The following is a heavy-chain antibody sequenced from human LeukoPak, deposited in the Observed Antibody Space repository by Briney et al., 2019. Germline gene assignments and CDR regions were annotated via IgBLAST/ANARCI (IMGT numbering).Heavy chain of an antibody. CDR2: ISYDGSNK. Sequence: PGRSLRLSCAASGXTFSSYGMHWVRQAPGKGLEWVAVISYDGSNKYYADSVKGRFTISRDNSKNTLYLQMNSLRAEDTAVYYCATEPTGGGSGSYQSDYWGQGTLVTVSS. CDR3: ATEPTGGGSGSYQSDY. CDR1: GXTFSSYG. J-gene: IGHJ4*02. D-gene: IGHD3-10*01. V-gene: IGHV3-30*03.